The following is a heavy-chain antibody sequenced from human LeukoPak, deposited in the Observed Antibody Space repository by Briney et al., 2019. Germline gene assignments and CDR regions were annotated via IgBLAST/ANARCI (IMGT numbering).Heavy chain of an antibody. CDR1: GGTFSSYA. CDR2: MNPNSGNT. J-gene: IGHJ4*02. D-gene: IGHD1-26*01. CDR3: ARAVRVIVGATTRYYFDY. Sequence: ASVKVSCKASGGTFSSYAIIWVRQATGQGLEWMGWMNPNSGNTGYAQKFQGRVTMTRNTSISTAYMELSSLRSEDTVVYYCARAVRVIVGATTRYYFDYWGQGTLVTVSS. V-gene: IGHV1-8*02.